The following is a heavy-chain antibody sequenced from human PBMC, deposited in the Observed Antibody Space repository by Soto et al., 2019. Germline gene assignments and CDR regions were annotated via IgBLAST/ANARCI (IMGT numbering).Heavy chain of an antibody. CDR1: GYTFTSHY. Sequence: ASVKVSCKASGYTFTSHYMHWVRQAPGQGLEWMGLINPSAGSTSYAQSFQGRVTMTRDTSTSTVFMDLGSLRSEDTAIYYCATPSGYWGQGTLVTVPQ. J-gene: IGHJ4*02. CDR3: ATPSGY. D-gene: IGHD3-10*01. V-gene: IGHV1-46*01. CDR2: INPSAGST.